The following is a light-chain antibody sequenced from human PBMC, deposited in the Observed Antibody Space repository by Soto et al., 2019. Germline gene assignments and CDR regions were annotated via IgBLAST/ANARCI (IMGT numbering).Light chain of an antibody. J-gene: IGKJ1*01. Sequence: EIVLTQSPGTLSLSPGERATLSCRASQSVSSNYLAWYRQKPGQAPRLLIYGASSRASGIPDRFSGSGSGTEFTLTISTLQSEDFAIYYCQHYNNWPPWTFGQGTKVDIK. V-gene: IGKV3-20*01. CDR1: QSVSSNY. CDR2: GAS. CDR3: QHYNNWPPWT.